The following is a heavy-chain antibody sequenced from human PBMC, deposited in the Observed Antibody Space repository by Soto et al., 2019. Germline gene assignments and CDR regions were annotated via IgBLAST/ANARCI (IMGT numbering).Heavy chain of an antibody. D-gene: IGHD7-27*01. CDR1: GGSISSYY. J-gene: IGHJ6*03. CDR2: IYYSGST. V-gene: IGHV4-59*01. Sequence: PSETLSLTCTVSGGSISSYYWSWIRQPPGKGLEWIGYIYYSGSTNYNPSLKSRVTISVDTSKNQFSLKLSSVTAANTAVYYCARTPAWDYYYYYMDVWGKGTTVTVSS. CDR3: ARTPAWDYYYYYMDV.